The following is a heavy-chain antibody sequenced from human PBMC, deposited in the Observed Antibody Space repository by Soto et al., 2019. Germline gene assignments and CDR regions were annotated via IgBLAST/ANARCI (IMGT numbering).Heavy chain of an antibody. J-gene: IGHJ5*02. D-gene: IGHD2-2*01. Sequence: QLKLQESGPGLVKPSETLSLTCSVSGGSISYNSYYWGWIRQPPGKGLERVGGIFYTGTTYYSPSRKGRVTISVDTSKNSFSLNLTSVTAADTAVYFCARLVVVAPVANAWGQGTLVTVSS. CDR2: IFYTGTT. CDR3: ARLVVVAPVANA. V-gene: IGHV4-39*02. CDR1: GGSISYNSYY.